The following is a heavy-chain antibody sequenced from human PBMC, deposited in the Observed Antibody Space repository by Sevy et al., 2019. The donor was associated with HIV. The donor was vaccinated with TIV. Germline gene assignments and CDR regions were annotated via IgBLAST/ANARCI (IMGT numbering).Heavy chain of an antibody. Sequence: GGSLRLSCAASGFTFSDYYMSWIRQAPGKGLEWVSYISSSGSTIYYADSVKGRFPISRDNAKNSLYLQMNSLRAEDTAVYYCARRYSYGPAFFDYWGQGTLVTVSS. D-gene: IGHD5-18*01. CDR1: GFTFSDYY. J-gene: IGHJ4*02. CDR3: ARRYSYGPAFFDY. V-gene: IGHV3-11*01. CDR2: ISSSGSTI.